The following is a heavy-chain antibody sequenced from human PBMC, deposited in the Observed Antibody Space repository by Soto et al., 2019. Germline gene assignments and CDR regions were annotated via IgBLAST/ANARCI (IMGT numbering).Heavy chain of an antibody. D-gene: IGHD3-22*01. Sequence: PSETLSLTCTVSYGSISTHYWNWIRRPPGKALEWIGYIYYSGSTHYNPSLESRVTMSVDTSKNQFSLRLNSVTAADTAIYYCARGFYDVRGYSEPFDHWGRGTLVTVSS. J-gene: IGHJ4*02. CDR3: ARGFYDVRGYSEPFDH. V-gene: IGHV4-59*11. CDR1: YGSISTHY. CDR2: IYYSGST.